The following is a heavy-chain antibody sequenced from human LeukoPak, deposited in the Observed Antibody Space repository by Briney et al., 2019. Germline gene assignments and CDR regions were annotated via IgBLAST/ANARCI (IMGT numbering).Heavy chain of an antibody. D-gene: IGHD2-15*01. CDR1: GYIFTGYY. J-gene: IGHJ4*02. CDR2: MNPNSGNT. Sequence: ASVKVSCKASGYIFTGYYMHWVRQATGQGLEWMGWMNPNSGNTGYAQKFQGRVTMTRNTSISTAYMELSSLRSEDTAVYYCARVLRLAATHVGYWGQGTLVTVSS. CDR3: ARVLRLAATHVGY. V-gene: IGHV1-8*02.